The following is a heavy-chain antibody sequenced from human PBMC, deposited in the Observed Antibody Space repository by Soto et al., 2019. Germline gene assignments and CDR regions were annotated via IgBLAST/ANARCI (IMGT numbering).Heavy chain of an antibody. Sequence: SETLSLTCTVSGGSISSGGYYWSWIRQHPGKGLEWIGYIYYSGSTYYNPSLKSRVTISVDTSKNQFSLKLSSVTAADTAVYYCARQGKGKSIAARPIDYWGQGTLVTVSS. V-gene: IGHV4-31*03. CDR3: ARQGKGKSIAARPIDY. J-gene: IGHJ4*02. CDR2: IYYSGST. D-gene: IGHD6-6*01. CDR1: GGSISSGGYY.